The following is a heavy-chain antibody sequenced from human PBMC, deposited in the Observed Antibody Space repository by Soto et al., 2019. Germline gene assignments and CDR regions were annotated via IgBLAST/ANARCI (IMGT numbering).Heavy chain of an antibody. CDR3: ARGGDVNYYHGMDV. V-gene: IGHV1-18*01. CDR1: GYTFTSYG. J-gene: IGHJ6*02. Sequence: QVQLVQSGGEVKKPGASVKLSCTASGYTFTSYGISWVRQAPGQGLEWMGWISAYNGKTNYAQNVQGRVTMTTDTSTRTAYMDLRSLRSEETAVYYCARGGDVNYYHGMDVWGQGTTVTGSS. D-gene: IGHD5-12*01. CDR2: ISAYNGKT.